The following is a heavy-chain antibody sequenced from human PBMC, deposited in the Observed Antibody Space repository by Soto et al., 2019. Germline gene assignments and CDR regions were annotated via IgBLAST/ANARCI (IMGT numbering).Heavy chain of an antibody. D-gene: IGHD3-22*01. V-gene: IGHV1-3*01. J-gene: IGHJ6*02. Sequence: ASVKVSCKASEYTVTSYAMHWVRQAPGQRLEWMGWINAGNGNTKYSQKFQGRVTITRDTSASTAYMELSSLRSEDTAVYYCARGSGVYDSSGYYYFGPDYYGMDVWGQGTTVTVSS. CDR2: INAGNGNT. CDR1: EYTVTSYA. CDR3: ARGSGVYDSSGYYYFGPDYYGMDV.